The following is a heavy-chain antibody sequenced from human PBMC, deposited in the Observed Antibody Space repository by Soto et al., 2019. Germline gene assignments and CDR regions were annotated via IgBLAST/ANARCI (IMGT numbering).Heavy chain of an antibody. CDR2: IYYSGST. CDR1: GGSISSSSYY. Sequence: SETLSLTCTVSGGSISSSSYYWGRIRQPPGKGLEWIGSIYYSGSTYYNPSLKSRVTISVDTSKNQFSLKLSSVTAADTAVYYCATALVVAATPRAFDYWGQGTLVTVSS. V-gene: IGHV4-39*07. J-gene: IGHJ4*02. D-gene: IGHD2-15*01. CDR3: ATALVVAATPRAFDY.